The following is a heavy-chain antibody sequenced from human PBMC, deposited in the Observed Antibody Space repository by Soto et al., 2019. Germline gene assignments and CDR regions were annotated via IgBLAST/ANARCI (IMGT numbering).Heavy chain of an antibody. D-gene: IGHD3-3*01. V-gene: IGHV3-23*01. CDR2: ISGSGGST. CDR1: GFPFSSYA. Sequence: GSLRLSCAASGFPFSSYAMRWVRQARGKGLEWVSAISGSGGSTYYADSVEGRFPISRDNSKNALYLQMNSLRADATAVYYCATSISTDRMDVWGQGTTVNVSS. J-gene: IGHJ6*02. CDR3: ATSISTDRMDV.